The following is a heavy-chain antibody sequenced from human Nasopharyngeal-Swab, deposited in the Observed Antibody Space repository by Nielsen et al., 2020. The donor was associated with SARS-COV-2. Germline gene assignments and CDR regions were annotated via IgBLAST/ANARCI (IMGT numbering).Heavy chain of an antibody. CDR1: GFTFINAW. CDR2: IKSKTDGGTT. D-gene: IGHD2-2*02. Sequence: ESLKISCAASGFTFINAWMTWVRQAPGKGLEWVGRIKSKTDGGTTDYAAPVKGRFTILRDDSKNTLYLQMNSLKTEDTAVYYCTTQPSAIDYWGQGTLVTVSS. CDR3: TTQPSAIDY. V-gene: IGHV3-15*01. J-gene: IGHJ4*02.